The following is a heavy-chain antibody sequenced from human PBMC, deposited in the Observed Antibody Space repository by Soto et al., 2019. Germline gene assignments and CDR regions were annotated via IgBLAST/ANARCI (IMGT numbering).Heavy chain of an antibody. J-gene: IGHJ3*02. D-gene: IGHD2-15*01. Sequence: QVQLQQWGAGLLKPSETLSLTCAVYGGSFSGYYWSWIRQPPGKGLEWIGEINHSGSTNYNPSLQSRVTISVDTSMNQFSLNLSSVTDADTAVYYCASPFTPIVVVAATDAFDIWGQGTMVTVSS. CDR2: INHSGST. CDR3: ASPFTPIVVVAATDAFDI. V-gene: IGHV4-34*01. CDR1: GGSFSGYY.